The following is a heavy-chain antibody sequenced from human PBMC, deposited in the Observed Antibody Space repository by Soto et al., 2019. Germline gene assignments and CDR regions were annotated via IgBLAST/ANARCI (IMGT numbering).Heavy chain of an antibody. D-gene: IGHD3-3*01. Sequence: QVQLVQSGAEVKKPGASVKVSCKASGYTFTSYGISWVRQAPGQGLEWMGWISAYNGNTNYAQKLQGRVTMTTDTSTSTAYMELRSLRADDTAVYYCAREGNNLDYDSPDYYFDYWGQGTLVTVSS. CDR3: AREGNNLDYDSPDYYFDY. CDR2: ISAYNGNT. CDR1: GYTFTSYG. J-gene: IGHJ4*02. V-gene: IGHV1-18*01.